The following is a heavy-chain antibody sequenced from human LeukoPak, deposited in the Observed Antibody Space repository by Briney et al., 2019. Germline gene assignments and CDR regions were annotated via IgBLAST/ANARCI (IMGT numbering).Heavy chain of an antibody. CDR1: GGSISSSSYY. D-gene: IGHD3-16*01. CDR3: ARVIRSYYHYYMDV. V-gene: IGHV4-39*07. J-gene: IGHJ6*03. Sequence: SETLSLTCTVSGGSISSSSYYWGWIRQPPGKGLEGIGSIYYSGSTNYNPSLKSRVTISVDTSKNQFSLKLSSVTAADTAVYYCARVIRSYYHYYMDVWGKGTTVTASS. CDR2: IYYSGST.